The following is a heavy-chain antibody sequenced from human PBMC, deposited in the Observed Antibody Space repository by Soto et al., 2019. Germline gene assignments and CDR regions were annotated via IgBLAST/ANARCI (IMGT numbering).Heavy chain of an antibody. V-gene: IGHV4-59*01. CDR2: IYYSGST. Sequence: SETLSLTCTVSGGSISSYYWSWIRQPPGKGLEWIGYIYYSGSTNYNPPLKSRVTISVDTSKNQFSLKLSSVTAADTAVYYCARILGYSSSWGEDYWGQGTLVTVSS. D-gene: IGHD6-13*01. CDR1: GGSISSYY. CDR3: ARILGYSSSWGEDY. J-gene: IGHJ4*02.